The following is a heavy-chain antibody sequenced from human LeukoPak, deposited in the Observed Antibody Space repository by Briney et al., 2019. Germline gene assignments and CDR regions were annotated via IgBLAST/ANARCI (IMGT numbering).Heavy chain of an antibody. Sequence: GSVKVSCKASGYTFTSYGISWVRQAPGQGLEWMGWISAYNGNTNYAQKLQGRVTMTTDTSTSTAYMELRSLRSDDTAVYYCARVPFDWLSNDYYGMDVWGQGTTVTVYS. CDR2: ISAYNGNT. V-gene: IGHV1-18*01. D-gene: IGHD3-9*01. CDR3: ARVPFDWLSNDYYGMDV. J-gene: IGHJ6*02. CDR1: GYTFTSYG.